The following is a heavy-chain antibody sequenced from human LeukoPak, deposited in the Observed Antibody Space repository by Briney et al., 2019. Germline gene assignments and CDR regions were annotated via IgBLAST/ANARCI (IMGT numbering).Heavy chain of an antibody. CDR3: ARDTANYGSGTCDY. V-gene: IGHV1-3*01. Sequence: GGSLRLSCAASGFTFSSYAIQWVRQAPGQRLEWMGWINAGNGNRKYSQTLQDRVTITRDTSASTAYMELSSLTFEDTAVYYCARDTANYGSGTCDYWGQGTLVTVSS. CDR2: INAGNGNR. D-gene: IGHD3-10*01. J-gene: IGHJ4*02. CDR1: GFTFSSYA.